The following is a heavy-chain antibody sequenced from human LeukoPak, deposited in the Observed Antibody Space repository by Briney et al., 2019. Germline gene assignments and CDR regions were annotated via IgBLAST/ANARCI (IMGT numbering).Heavy chain of an antibody. CDR1: GFSVSNSG. D-gene: IGHD6-19*01. J-gene: IGHJ4*02. V-gene: IGHV3-23*01. CDR2: ISVDGETA. CDR3: AQGYLSGWYPH. Sequence: GGSLRLSCTVSGFSVSNSGMSWVRQAPGKGLELTSAISVDGETALYADSVKGRFIISRDNSKNTLYLQMSSLRAEDTAVYYCAQGYLSGWYPHWGQGSLVSVSS.